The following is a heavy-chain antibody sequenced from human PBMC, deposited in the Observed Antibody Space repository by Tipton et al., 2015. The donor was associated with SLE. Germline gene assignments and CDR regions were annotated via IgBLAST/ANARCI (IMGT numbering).Heavy chain of an antibody. V-gene: IGHV1-2*06. CDR2: INPNSGGF. CDR3: ARVRFGYAAALEL. J-gene: IGHJ4*02. Sequence: QLVQSGAEVKKPGASVKVSCKASGYTFSNHFVHWVRQAPGQGLEWLGRINPNSGGFNYAEKFQGRVSMTRDTSLSSVYMELTGLKSDDTAVYFCARVRFGYAAALELWGQGAPLTVSS. D-gene: IGHD5-18*01. CDR1: GYTFSNHF.